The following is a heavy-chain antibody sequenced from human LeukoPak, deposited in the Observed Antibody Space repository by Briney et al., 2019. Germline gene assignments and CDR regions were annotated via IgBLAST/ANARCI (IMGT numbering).Heavy chain of an antibody. V-gene: IGHV1-18*01. Sequence: ASVKVSFKASGYTFTSYGISWVRQAPGQGLEWMGWINAYNGNTNYAQKLQGRVTMTTDTSTSTAYMELRSVRSDDTAVYYCARDTDLTGTLDYWGQGTLVTVSS. D-gene: IGHD1-7*01. J-gene: IGHJ4*02. CDR2: INAYNGNT. CDR1: GYTFTSYG. CDR3: ARDTDLTGTLDY.